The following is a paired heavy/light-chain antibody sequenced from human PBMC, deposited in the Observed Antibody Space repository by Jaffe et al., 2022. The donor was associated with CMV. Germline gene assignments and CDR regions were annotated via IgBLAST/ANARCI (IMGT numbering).Light chain of an antibody. J-gene: IGKJ5*01. V-gene: IGKV1-16*02. CDR2: AAS. CDR3: QQYHSYPIT. CDR1: QGISNY. Sequence: DIQMTQSPSSLSASVGDRVTITCRASQGISNYLAWFQQKPGKDPKSLIYAASSLQSGVPSKFSGSGSGTDFTLTISSLQPEDSATYYCQQYHSYPITFGQGTRLEIK.
Heavy chain of an antibody. CDR2: ISGSGDST. CDR1: GFTFSNYA. CDR3: AKGYSGYDGYFDY. D-gene: IGHD5-12*01. V-gene: IGHV3-23*04. Sequence: EVQLVESGGGLVQPGGSLRLSCAASGFTFSNYAMSWVRQAPGKGLEWVSAISGSGDSTYYADSVKGRFTVSRDNSKNTLYLQMNSLRAEDTAVYHCAKGYSGYDGYFDYWGQGTLLTVSS. J-gene: IGHJ4*02.